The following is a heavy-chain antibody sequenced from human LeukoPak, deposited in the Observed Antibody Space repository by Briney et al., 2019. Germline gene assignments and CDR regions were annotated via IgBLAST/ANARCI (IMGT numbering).Heavy chain of an antibody. D-gene: IGHD4-11*01. Sequence: GGSLRLSCAAPGFTFSSYWMHWVRQAPGKGLVWVSRINSDGSSTSYADSVKGRFTISRDNAKNTLYLQMNSLRAEDTAVYYCARPGSATVTDYWGQGTLVTVSS. CDR3: ARPGSATVTDY. V-gene: IGHV3-74*01. J-gene: IGHJ4*02. CDR1: GFTFSSYW. CDR2: INSDGSST.